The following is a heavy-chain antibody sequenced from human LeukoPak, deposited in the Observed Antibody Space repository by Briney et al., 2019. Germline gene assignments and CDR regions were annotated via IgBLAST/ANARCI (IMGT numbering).Heavy chain of an antibody. CDR2: ITWDGGTT. D-gene: IGHD4-17*01. Sequence: GGSLSLSCAASGVNFDDYAMHWVRQAPGKGLEWVSLITWDGGTTYYADSVRGRFTMSKDSSKNSVFLQMTSLRAEDTALYYCAKDIYYGDYISDWGQGTLVTVSS. J-gene: IGHJ4*02. CDR3: AKDIYYGDYISD. V-gene: IGHV3-43D*03. CDR1: GVNFDDYA.